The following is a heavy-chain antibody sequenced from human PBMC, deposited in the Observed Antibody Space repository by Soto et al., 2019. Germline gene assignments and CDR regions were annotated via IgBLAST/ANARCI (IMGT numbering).Heavy chain of an antibody. D-gene: IGHD3-22*01. CDR2: IYYSGST. CDR3: ARRGRDYDSSGHYYYYGMDV. V-gene: IGHV4-30-4*01. Sequence: PSETLSLTCTVSGGSISSGDYYWSWIRQPPGKGLEWIGYIYYSGSTYYNPSLKSRVTISVDTSKNQFSLRLSSVTAADTAVYYCARRGRDYDSSGHYYYYGMDVWGQGTTVTVSS. CDR1: GGSISSGDYY. J-gene: IGHJ6*02.